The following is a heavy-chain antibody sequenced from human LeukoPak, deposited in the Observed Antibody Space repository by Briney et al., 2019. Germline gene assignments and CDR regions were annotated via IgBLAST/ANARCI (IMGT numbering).Heavy chain of an antibody. D-gene: IGHD3-22*01. J-gene: IGHJ4*02. CDR3: ARVNYYDSSGCFDY. Sequence: SETLSLTCTVSGGSISSGCYYWSWIRQHPGKGLEWIGYIYYSGSTYYNPSLKSRVTISVDTSKNQFSLKLSSVTAADTAVYYCARVNYYDSSGCFDYWGQGTLVTVSS. V-gene: IGHV4-31*03. CDR1: GGSISSGCYY. CDR2: IYYSGST.